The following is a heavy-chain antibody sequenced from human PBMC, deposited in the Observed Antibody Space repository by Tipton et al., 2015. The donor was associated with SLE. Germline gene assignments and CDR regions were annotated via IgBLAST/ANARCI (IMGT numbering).Heavy chain of an antibody. CDR1: GGSISSGGHY. J-gene: IGHJ2*01. CDR2: IYFSGRT. V-gene: IGHV4-31*02. CDR3: ARMGDRWYFDL. Sequence: SGGSISSGGHYWTRIRQHPGKGLEFIAFIYFSGRTYYSPSLKSRVTISVDTSENQFSLKLSSVTAADTAVYYCARMGDRWYFDLWGRGTLLTVSS. D-gene: IGHD3-16*01.